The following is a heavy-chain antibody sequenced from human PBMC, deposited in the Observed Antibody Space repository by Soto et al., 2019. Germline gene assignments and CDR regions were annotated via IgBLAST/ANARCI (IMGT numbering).Heavy chain of an antibody. D-gene: IGHD3-22*01. CDR3: ARVFYYYDSSGYSVGYDAFDI. Sequence: LDTRSLTCTVCGGSISSSSYYWGWIRQPPGEGLEWIGSIYYSGSNYYKPSLKSRVTISVDTSKNQFSLKLSSVTAADTAVYYCARVFYYYDSSGYSVGYDAFDIWGQGTMVT. CDR2: IYYSGSN. CDR1: GGSISSSSYY. J-gene: IGHJ3*02. V-gene: IGHV4-39*01.